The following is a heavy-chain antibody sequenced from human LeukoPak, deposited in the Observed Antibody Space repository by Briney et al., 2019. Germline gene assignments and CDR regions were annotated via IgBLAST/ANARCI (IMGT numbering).Heavy chain of an antibody. V-gene: IGHV3-74*01. D-gene: IGHD5-18*01. CDR3: ARGGSDTAMAHDY. CDR2: INRGGSRT. Sequence: GGSLRLSCAASGFPVSTNYMNWVRQAPGKGLMWVSRINRGGSRTDYADSVKGRFTISRDDAKNTLYLQLNSLRAEDTAVYFCARGGSDTAMAHDYWGQGTLVTVSS. CDR1: GFPVSTNY. J-gene: IGHJ4*02.